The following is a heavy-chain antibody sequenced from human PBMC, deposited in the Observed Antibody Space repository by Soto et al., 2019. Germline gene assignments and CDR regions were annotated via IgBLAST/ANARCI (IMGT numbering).Heavy chain of an antibody. CDR3: AKVGPYDSGSYMFRYNWFGP. Sequence: QPGGSLRLSCAASGVTFRLYIMNGVLQAQGKGLEWVSYISSSSSTIYYADSVKGRLIISRDKSKNTVDLQMNSLRAEDTAVYYCAKVGPYDSGSYMFRYNWFGPWGPGTLVTVSS. V-gene: IGHV3-48*01. J-gene: IGHJ5*02. CDR1: GVTFRLYI. CDR2: ISSSSSTI. D-gene: IGHD3-10*01.